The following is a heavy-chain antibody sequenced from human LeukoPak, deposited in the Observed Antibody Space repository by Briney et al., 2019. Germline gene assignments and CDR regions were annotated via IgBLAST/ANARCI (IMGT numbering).Heavy chain of an antibody. CDR1: GGTFSSYA. CDR3: ARDKGNVIVSLFFDY. J-gene: IGHJ4*02. V-gene: IGHV1-69*04. CDR2: IIPILGIA. Sequence: GASVKVSCKASGGTFSSYAISWVRQAPGQGLEWMGRIIPILGIANYAQKFQGRVTITADKSTSTAYMELSSLRSEDTAVYYCARDKGNVIVSLFFDYWGQGTLVTVSS. D-gene: IGHD3-3*02.